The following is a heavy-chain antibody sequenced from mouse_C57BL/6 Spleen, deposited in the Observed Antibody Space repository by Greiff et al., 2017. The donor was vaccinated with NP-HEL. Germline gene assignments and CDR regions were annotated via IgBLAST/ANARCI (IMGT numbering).Heavy chain of an antibody. Sequence: EVKLMESGGGLVQPKGSLKLSCAASGFSFNTYAMNWVRQAPGKGLEWVARIRSKSNNYATYYADSVKDRFTISRDDSESTLYLQMNNLKTEDTAMYYCVGSNYAMDYWGQGTSVTVSS. D-gene: IGHD5-1*01. CDR2: IRSKSNNYAT. V-gene: IGHV10-1*01. J-gene: IGHJ4*01. CDR1: GFSFNTYA. CDR3: VGSNYAMDY.